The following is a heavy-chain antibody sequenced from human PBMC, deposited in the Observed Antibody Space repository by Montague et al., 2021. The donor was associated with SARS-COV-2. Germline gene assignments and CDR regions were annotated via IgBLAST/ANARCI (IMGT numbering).Heavy chain of an antibody. CDR2: IYYSGST. J-gene: IGHJ5*01. D-gene: IGHD2-15*01. CDR3: VRHGGSSWLVS. CDR1: GGSISSSSYY. V-gene: IGHV4-39*01. Sequence: SETLSLTCTVSGGSISSSSYYWGWIRQPPGKGLEWIGSIYYSGSTYYNPSLKSRVTISVDTSKNQFSLSLRSVTAVDTSVYFCVRHGGSSWLVSWGQGTLVIVSS.